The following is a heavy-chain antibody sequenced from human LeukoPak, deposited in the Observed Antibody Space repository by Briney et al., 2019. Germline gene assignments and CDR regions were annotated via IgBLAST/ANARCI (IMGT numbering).Heavy chain of an antibody. Sequence: SETLSLTCTVSGGSISGYSWGWIQRPPGAGLEWIGHIHYTGSTDYSPSLKSRVTLSIDTSKNQFSLEVTSATAADTAVYYCARLSPIAAAGAYTYHSLDIWSQGTTVTVSS. CDR1: GGSISGYS. CDR2: IHYTGST. J-gene: IGHJ6*02. CDR3: ARLSPIAAAGAYTYHSLDI. V-gene: IGHV4-59*08. D-gene: IGHD6-13*01.